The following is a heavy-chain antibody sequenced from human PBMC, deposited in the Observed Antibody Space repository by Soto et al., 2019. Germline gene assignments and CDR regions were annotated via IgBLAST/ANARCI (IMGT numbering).Heavy chain of an antibody. CDR2: ISYDGSNK. D-gene: IGHD3-16*01. CDR3: ARGGSPMGAARVVYGMDV. J-gene: IGHJ6*02. V-gene: IGHV3-30-3*01. Sequence: QVQLVESGGGVVQPGRSLRLSCAASGFTFSSYAMHWVRQAPGKGLEWVAVISYDGSNKYYADSVKGRFTISRDNSKNTXXLQMNSLRAEDTAVYYCARGGSPMGAARVVYGMDVWGQGTTVTVSS. CDR1: GFTFSSYA.